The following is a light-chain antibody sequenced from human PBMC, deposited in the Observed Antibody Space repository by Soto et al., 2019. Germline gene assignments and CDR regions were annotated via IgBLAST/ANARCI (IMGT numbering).Light chain of an antibody. CDR1: SIDIGGYNY. CDR3: SSYTSSSTLYV. V-gene: IGLV2-14*01. CDR2: EVT. Sequence: QSALTQPASVSGSPGQSITVSCTGTSIDIGGYNYVSWYQQHPGKAPKLMVYEVTNRPSGVSDRFSGSKSGNTASLTISGLQADDEGYYYCSSYTSSSTLYVFGTGTKLT. J-gene: IGLJ1*01.